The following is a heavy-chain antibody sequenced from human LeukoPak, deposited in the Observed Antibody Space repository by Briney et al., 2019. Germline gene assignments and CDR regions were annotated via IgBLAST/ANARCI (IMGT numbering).Heavy chain of an antibody. CDR2: IGGSNDNT. J-gene: IGHJ5*02. CDR3: ARGGSGTYLYSTFDP. CDR1: GYTFSTSG. D-gene: IGHD3-10*01. Sequence: ASVKVSCKASGYTFSTSGINWVRQAPGQGLEWMGWIGGSNDNTNYAQKFQERVTMTTDTSTTTAYMELGSLRSDDTAVYYCARGGSGTYLYSTFDPWGQGTLVTVSS. V-gene: IGHV1-18*04.